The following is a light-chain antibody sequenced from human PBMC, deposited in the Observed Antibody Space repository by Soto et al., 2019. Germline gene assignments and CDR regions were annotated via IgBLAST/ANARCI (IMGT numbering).Light chain of an antibody. Sequence: DIQMTQSPASLSASVGDKVTITCRASQSIITYLNWFQQKPGKAPKVLIYDASTLRSGVPSRFRGSASGTDFTLTINNLQPEDFAFYYCQQSYSTPITFGQGTRLEIK. CDR1: QSIITY. V-gene: IGKV1-39*01. CDR3: QQSYSTPIT. CDR2: DAS. J-gene: IGKJ5*01.